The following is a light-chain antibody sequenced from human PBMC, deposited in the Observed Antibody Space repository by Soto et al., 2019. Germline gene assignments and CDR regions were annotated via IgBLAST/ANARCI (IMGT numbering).Light chain of an antibody. CDR1: QGISSY. Sequence: DIQLTQSPSFLSASVGDRVTITCWASQGISSYLVWYQHKPGQAPELLIYSASTLQSGVPSRFSGAGSGTEFTLTISSLQPEDFATYYCQQLNSYPLTFGGGTKVEIK. CDR2: SAS. J-gene: IGKJ4*01. V-gene: IGKV1-9*01. CDR3: QQLNSYPLT.